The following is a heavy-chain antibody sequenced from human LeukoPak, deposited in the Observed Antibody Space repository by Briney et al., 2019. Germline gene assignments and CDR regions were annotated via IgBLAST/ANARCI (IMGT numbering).Heavy chain of an antibody. CDR3: AKDRCSNGVGCYYYYMDA. CDR1: RFTFSSYG. J-gene: IGHJ6*03. V-gene: IGHV3-30*02. D-gene: IGHD2-8*01. CDR2: IQYDGSNE. Sequence: GALRLSWAASRFTFSSYGMHWVRQAPGKGLEWVAYIQYDGSNEQYADSVKGRFSISRDSSKNILYLQMNSLRAEDTAVYYCAKDRCSNGVGCYYYYMDAWGKGTSVTISS.